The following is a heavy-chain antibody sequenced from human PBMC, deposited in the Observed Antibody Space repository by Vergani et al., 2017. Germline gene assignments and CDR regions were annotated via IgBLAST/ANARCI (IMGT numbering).Heavy chain of an antibody. Sequence: QVQLVQSGAEVKQPGSSVKVSCKASGGTFSSYTISWVRQAPGQGLEWMGRIIPILGIANYAQKFQGRVTITADKSTSTAYMELSSLRSEDTAVYYCASFCSSTSCFYFDYWDQGTLVTVSS. J-gene: IGHJ4*02. CDR3: ASFCSSTSCFYFDY. CDR2: IIPILGIA. V-gene: IGHV1-69*02. D-gene: IGHD2-2*01. CDR1: GGTFSSYT.